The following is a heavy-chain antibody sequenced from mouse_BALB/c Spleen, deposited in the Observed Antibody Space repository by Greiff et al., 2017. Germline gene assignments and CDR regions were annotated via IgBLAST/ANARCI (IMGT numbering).Heavy chain of an antibody. Sequence: DVQLVESGGDLVKPGGSLKLSCAASGFTFSSYGMSWVRQTPDKRLEWVATISSGGSYTYYPDSVKGRFTISRDNAKNTLYLQMSSLKSEDTAMYYCAREGSSYGYDMDCWGQGTSVTVSS. D-gene: IGHD1-1*01. J-gene: IGHJ4*01. CDR1: GFTFSSYG. V-gene: IGHV5-6*01. CDR2: ISSGGSYT. CDR3: AREGSSYGYDMDC.